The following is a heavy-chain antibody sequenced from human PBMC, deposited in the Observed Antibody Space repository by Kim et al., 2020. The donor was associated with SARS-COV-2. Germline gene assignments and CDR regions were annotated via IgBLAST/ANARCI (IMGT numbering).Heavy chain of an antibody. D-gene: IGHD1-26*01. J-gene: IGHJ6*02. V-gene: IGHV4-34*01. CDR3: ARGEWELNYYYYGMDV. Sequence: SPKSRVTISVDTSKNQFSLKLSSVTAADTAVYYCARGEWELNYYYYGMDVWGQGTTVTVSS.